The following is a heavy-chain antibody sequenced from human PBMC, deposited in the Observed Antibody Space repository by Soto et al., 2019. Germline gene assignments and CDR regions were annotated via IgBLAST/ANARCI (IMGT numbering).Heavy chain of an antibody. CDR3: ARGGGRYGLDV. J-gene: IGHJ6*02. D-gene: IGHD3-10*01. CDR1: GVSIRTYY. V-gene: IGHV4-59*01. Sequence: QAQLQESGPGLVKPSETLSLTCTVSGVSIRTYYWNWIRQPPGKGLEWIGSIYYSGSTYYNPSLKGRVTISVDTSKNQFSLNLTSVTAAYTAVYYCARGGGRYGLDVWGQGTTLTVSS. CDR2: IYYSGST.